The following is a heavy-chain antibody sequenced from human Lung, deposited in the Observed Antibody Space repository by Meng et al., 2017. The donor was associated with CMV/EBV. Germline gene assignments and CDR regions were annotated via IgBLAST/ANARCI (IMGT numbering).Heavy chain of an antibody. Sequence: GESLKISCAASGFTFSSYAMSWVRQAPGKGLEWVSLIYSGGTSTYYADSVKGRFTTSRDNSKNPLYLQMNSLRAEDTAVYYCAKDLMDSSGWYEYYYHGMDVWGQGXTVTVSS. CDR3: AKDLMDSSGWYEYYYHGMDV. CDR1: GFTFSSYA. J-gene: IGHJ6*02. V-gene: IGHV3-23*03. D-gene: IGHD6-19*01. CDR2: IYSGGTST.